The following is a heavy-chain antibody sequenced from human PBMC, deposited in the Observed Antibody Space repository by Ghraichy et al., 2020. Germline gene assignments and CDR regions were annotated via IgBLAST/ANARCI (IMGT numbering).Heavy chain of an antibody. J-gene: IGHJ4*02. CDR2: ISGDGGST. CDR3: AKDISSLRFLEWLLPDGYYFDY. D-gene: IGHD3-3*01. Sequence: GSLRLSCAASGFTFDDYAMHWVRQAPGKGLEWVSLISGDGGSTYYADSVKGRFTISRDNSKNSLYLQMNSLRTEDTALYYCAKDISSLRFLEWLLPDGYYFDYWGQGTLVTVSS. CDR1: GFTFDDYA. V-gene: IGHV3-43*02.